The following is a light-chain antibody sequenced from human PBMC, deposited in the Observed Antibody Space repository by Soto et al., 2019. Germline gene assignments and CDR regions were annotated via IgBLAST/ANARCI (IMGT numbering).Light chain of an antibody. CDR3: QQYNSYSYT. CDR1: QSISGW. Sequence: DIQMTQSPSTLSASVGDRVTITCRASQSISGWLAWYQQKPGKAPKLLIYKASSLESGVPSRFSGSGSGTEFTLTISSLQPDDFATYYCQQYNSYSYTFGQGTKVDTK. V-gene: IGKV1-5*03. J-gene: IGKJ2*01. CDR2: KAS.